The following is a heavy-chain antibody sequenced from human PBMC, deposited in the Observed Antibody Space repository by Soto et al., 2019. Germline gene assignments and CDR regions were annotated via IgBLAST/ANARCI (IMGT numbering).Heavy chain of an antibody. CDR1: GFTFSNYA. Sequence: GSLRLSCSASGFTFSNYAMTWVRQAPGKGLEWVSGVSGGGGSTNYADSVKGRFTISRDNSKNTLYLQMSSLSAEDSAVYYCAKDRGSYGDYQDCWGQGILVTVSS. CDR3: AKDRGSYGDYQDC. CDR2: VSGGGGST. D-gene: IGHD4-17*01. J-gene: IGHJ4*02. V-gene: IGHV3-23*01.